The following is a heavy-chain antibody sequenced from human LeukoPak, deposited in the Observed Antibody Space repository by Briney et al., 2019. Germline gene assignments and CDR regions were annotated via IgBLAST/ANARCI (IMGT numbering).Heavy chain of an antibody. Sequence: SETLSLTCTVSGGSISSGSYYWSWIRQPGGKGLEWIGRIYTSGSTNYNPSLKSRVTISVDTSKNQFSLKLSSVTAADTAVYYCSRDSRDYVWGSYRPDAFDIWGQGTMVTVSS. V-gene: IGHV4-61*02. CDR2: IYTSGST. CDR3: SRDSRDYVWGSYRPDAFDI. D-gene: IGHD3-16*02. CDR1: GGSISSGSYY. J-gene: IGHJ3*02.